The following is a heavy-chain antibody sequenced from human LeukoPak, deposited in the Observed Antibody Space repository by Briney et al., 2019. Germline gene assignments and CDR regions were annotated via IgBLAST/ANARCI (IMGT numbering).Heavy chain of an antibody. V-gene: IGHV1-2*02. CDR2: INTSSGRT. CDR3: ARDLVVVPLGATKRMHWFDP. J-gene: IGHJ5*02. CDR1: GYTFIGYD. Sequence: ASVKVSCKTSGYTFIGYDLHWVRQAPGQGPEWMGWINTSSGRTNYAQNFQGRVTMTRDTSISTAYMEVTRLRVDDTAVYYCARDLVVVPLGATKRMHWFDPWGQGTLVTVSS. D-gene: IGHD2-2*01.